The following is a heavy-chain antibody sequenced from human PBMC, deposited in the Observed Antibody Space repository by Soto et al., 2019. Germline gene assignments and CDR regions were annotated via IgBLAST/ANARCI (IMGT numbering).Heavy chain of an antibody. D-gene: IGHD1-1*01. V-gene: IGHV3-74*01. CDR3: TRGPRSTSTGTGAF. J-gene: IGHJ4*02. CDR2: IKDDGIST. CDR1: GFTFSMYW. Sequence: EVQLVESGGGFVEPGGSLRLSCAASGFTFSMYWMHWVRQVPGKGPEWVSRIKDDGISTIYADSVKGRFTISRDNAKITLYLQMSALRVEDTSVYYCTRGPRSTSTGTGAFWGQRTLVTVSS.